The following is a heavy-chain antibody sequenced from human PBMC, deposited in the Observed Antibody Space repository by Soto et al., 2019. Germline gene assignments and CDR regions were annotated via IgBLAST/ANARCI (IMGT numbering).Heavy chain of an antibody. CDR1: GYTFTSYA. J-gene: IGHJ4*02. CDR2: INAGNGNT. CDR3: AKARDYYVSSGYYYVHLPGY. D-gene: IGHD3-22*01. V-gene: IGHV1-3*01. Sequence: ASVKVSCKASGYTFTSYAMHWVRQAPGQRLEWMGWINAGNGNTKYSQKFQGRVTITRDTSASTAYMELSSLRSEDTAVYYCAKARDYYVSSGYYYVHLPGYWGQGTLVTVSS.